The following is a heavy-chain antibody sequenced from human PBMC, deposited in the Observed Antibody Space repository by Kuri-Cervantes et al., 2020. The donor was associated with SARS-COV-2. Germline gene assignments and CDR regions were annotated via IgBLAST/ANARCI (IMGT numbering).Heavy chain of an antibody. CDR2: IHSGGNT. CDR1: GGSISSSDNYF. V-gene: IGHV4-39*03. J-gene: IGHJ4*02. D-gene: IGHD6-19*01. Sequence: SETLSLTCTVSGGSISSSDNYFWGWIRQPPGKGLEWIATIHSGGNTYYNVSLRSRLTMSVDTSKNQFSLRLTSVTAADMAVYYCIAYPPGWVTGGGFWGQGTLVTVSS. CDR3: IAYPPGWVTGGGF.